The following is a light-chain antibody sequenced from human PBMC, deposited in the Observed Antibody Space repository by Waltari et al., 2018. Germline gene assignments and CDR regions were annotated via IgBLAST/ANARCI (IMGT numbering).Light chain of an antibody. CDR3: SSYTTTNTYVI. CDR1: SSDVGGFDY. Sequence: QSALTQPAPVSGSPGQSITISCTGTSSDVGGFDYVTWYQQHPGKAPKLIIYDVVKRPSGISHRFSGSKSANTASLTISGLQAEDEADYFCSSYTTTNTYVIFGGGTKLTVL. CDR2: DVV. V-gene: IGLV2-14*03. J-gene: IGLJ2*01.